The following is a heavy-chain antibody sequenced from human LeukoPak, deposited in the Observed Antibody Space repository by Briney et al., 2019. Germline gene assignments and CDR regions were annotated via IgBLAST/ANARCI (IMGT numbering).Heavy chain of an antibody. D-gene: IGHD3-22*01. CDR1: GYTFTSYD. V-gene: IGHV1-8*01. Sequence: AASVKVSCKASGYTFTSYDINWVRQATGQGLEWMGWMNPNSGNTGYAQKFQGRVTMTRNTSISTAYMELSSLRSEDTAVYYCARVYNDSSGYRPLRAWGQGTQVTVSS. CDR3: ARVYNDSSGYRPLRA. J-gene: IGHJ5*02. CDR2: MNPNSGNT.